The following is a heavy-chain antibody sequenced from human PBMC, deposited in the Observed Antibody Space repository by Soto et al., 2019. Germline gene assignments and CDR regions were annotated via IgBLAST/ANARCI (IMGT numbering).Heavy chain of an antibody. CDR2: INPNSGGT. CDR1: GYTFTGYY. Sequence: GAPVKVSCKAPGYTFTGYYMHWVQQAPGQGLEWMGWINPNSGGTNYAQKFQGWVTMTRDTSIRTAYMELSRLRSDDTAVYYCARQQLVPYYFSGMAVWGQGPTVTVSS. D-gene: IGHD6-13*01. V-gene: IGHV1-2*04. CDR3: ARQQLVPYYFSGMAV. J-gene: IGHJ6*02.